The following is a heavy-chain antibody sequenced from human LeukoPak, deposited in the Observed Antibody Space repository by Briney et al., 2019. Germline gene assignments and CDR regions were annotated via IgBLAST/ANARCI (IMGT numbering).Heavy chain of an antibody. CDR2: ISGSGGST. V-gene: IGHV3-23*01. CDR3: ARKGSSSWYGGGWAY. Sequence: GGSLRLSCAASGFTFGSYAMSWVRRAPGKGLEWVSTISGSGGSTNYVDSVKGRFTISRDNAKNTLYLQMNSLRPEDTAVSYCARKGSSSWYGGGWAYWGQGILVTVSS. J-gene: IGHJ4*02. CDR1: GFTFGSYA. D-gene: IGHD6-13*01.